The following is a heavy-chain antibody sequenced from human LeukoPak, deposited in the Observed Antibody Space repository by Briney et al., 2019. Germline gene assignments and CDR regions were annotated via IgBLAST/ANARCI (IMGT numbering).Heavy chain of an antibody. CDR2: IYYSGST. V-gene: IGHV4-59*01. Sequence: SETLSLTCIVSGGSISSYYWTWIRQPPGKGLEWIGYIYYSGSTNYNPSLKSRVTMSVDTSKNQLSLKLSSVTAADSAVYYCARVREATIAPFFDYWGQGILVTVSS. CDR1: GGSISSYY. D-gene: IGHD6-13*01. J-gene: IGHJ4*02. CDR3: ARVREATIAPFFDY.